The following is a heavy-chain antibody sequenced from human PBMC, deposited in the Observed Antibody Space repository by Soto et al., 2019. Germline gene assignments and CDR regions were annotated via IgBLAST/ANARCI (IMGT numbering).Heavy chain of an antibody. J-gene: IGHJ6*02. V-gene: IGHV1-8*01. CDR3: ARGRRLVVVPAAMRGMDV. CDR1: GYTFTSYD. D-gene: IGHD2-2*01. CDR2: MNPNSGNT. Sequence: ASVKVSCKASGYTFTSYDINWVRQATGQGLEWMGWMNPNSGNTGYAQKFQGRVTMTRNTSISTAYMELSSLRSEDTAVYYCARGRRLVVVPAAMRGMDVWGQGTTVTV.